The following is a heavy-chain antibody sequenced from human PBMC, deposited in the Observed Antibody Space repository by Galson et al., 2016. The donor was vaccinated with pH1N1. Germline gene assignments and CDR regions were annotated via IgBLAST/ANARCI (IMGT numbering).Heavy chain of an antibody. Sequence: SLRLSCAGSGFTFSGYSMDWVRQAPGRGPEWISYINSRGTSTIYSESVKGRFTVSRDNGQNSLYLEMNTLRVEDTAVYYCARDLSGFTYGYVSSYFDLWGQGALVIVSP. D-gene: IGHD5-18*01. V-gene: IGHV3-48*04. CDR2: INSRGTST. CDR1: GFTFSGYS. J-gene: IGHJ4*02. CDR3: ARDLSGFTYGYVSSYFDL.